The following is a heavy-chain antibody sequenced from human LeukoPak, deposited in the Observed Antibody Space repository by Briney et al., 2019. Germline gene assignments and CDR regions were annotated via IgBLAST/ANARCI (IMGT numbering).Heavy chain of an antibody. CDR1: GYTFTSYG. J-gene: IGHJ6*02. D-gene: IGHD1-26*01. CDR3: ARDRPPWELLRTYYHYGMDV. V-gene: IGHV1-18*01. CDR2: ISAYNGNT. Sequence: ASVKVSCKASGYTFTSYGISWVRQAPGQGLEWMGWISAYNGNTNYAQKLQGRVTMTTDTSTSTAYLELRSLRSDDTAVYYCARDRPPWELLRTYYHYGMDVWGQGTTVTVSS.